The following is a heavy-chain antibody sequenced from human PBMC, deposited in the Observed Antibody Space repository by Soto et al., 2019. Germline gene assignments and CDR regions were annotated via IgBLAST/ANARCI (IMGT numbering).Heavy chain of an antibody. Sequence: QLQLQESGPGLVKPSETLSLTCTVSGGSISSSDYYWGWIRQPPGTGLEWIGSIYYSGSTYYNPSLKRLVTLSVDTSKNQFSLKLSPVTAADTAVYYCARPTSYYYYGMDFWGQGTTVTVSS. V-gene: IGHV4-39*01. J-gene: IGHJ6*02. CDR3: ARPTSYYYYGMDF. CDR1: GGSISSSDYY. D-gene: IGHD1-26*01. CDR2: IYYSGST.